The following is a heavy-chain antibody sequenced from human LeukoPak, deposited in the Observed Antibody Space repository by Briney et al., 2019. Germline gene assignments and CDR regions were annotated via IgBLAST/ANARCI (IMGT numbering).Heavy chain of an antibody. J-gene: IGHJ4*02. CDR2: IHNSGST. Sequence: SETLSLTCIVSSGSITTSDNYWGWIRQPPGKGLEWIGAIHNSGSTYYNPSLKSRVTMSIDRSTNRFSLKLSSVTAADTAVYYCARVKRKYQVLKPLHETPSHYFDYWGQGTLVTVSS. D-gene: IGHD2-2*01. V-gene: IGHV4-39*07. CDR3: ARVKRKYQVLKPLHETPSHYFDY. CDR1: SGSITTSDNY.